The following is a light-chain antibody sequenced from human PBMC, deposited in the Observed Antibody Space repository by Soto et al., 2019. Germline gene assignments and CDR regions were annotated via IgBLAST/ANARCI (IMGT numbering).Light chain of an antibody. J-gene: IGLJ3*02. Sequence: QSVLTQPASVSGSPGQSITISRTGTSSDVGGYDYVSWYQHHPGKAPKLLIYDVSNRPSGVSNRFSGSKSGNTASLTISGLQAEDEGDYYCCSYTSSTTWVFGGGTQLTVL. V-gene: IGLV2-14*03. CDR2: DVS. CDR3: CSYTSSTTWV. CDR1: SSDVGGYDY.